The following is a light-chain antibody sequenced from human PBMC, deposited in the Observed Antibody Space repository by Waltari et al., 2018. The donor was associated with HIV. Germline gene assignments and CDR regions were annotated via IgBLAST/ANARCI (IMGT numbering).Light chain of an antibody. J-gene: IGKJ1*01. CDR2: WAS. V-gene: IGKV4-1*01. CDR3: HQYASPPWT. Sequence: DIVMTQSPDSLAVSLGERAPINCKSSQSVLYSPNNKNYLAWYQQKPGQPPRLLIYWASTRESGVPDRFSGSGSRTDFTLTISSLQAEDVAVYYCHQYASPPWTFGQGTKVEIK. CDR1: QSVLYSPNNKNY.